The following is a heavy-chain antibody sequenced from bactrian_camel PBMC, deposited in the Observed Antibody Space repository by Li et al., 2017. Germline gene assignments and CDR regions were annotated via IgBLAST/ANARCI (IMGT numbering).Heavy chain of an antibody. J-gene: IGHJ6*01. D-gene: IGHD4*01. Sequence: HVQLVESGGGSVQPGGSLRLSCTASGFSYSNYWMYWVRQAPGKGLEWVSSIGGDGTTYYAESVKGRFTISRDNAKNRVYLQMDSLEFEDNGVYFVAMNFGYWGHGTQVTVS. CDR3: AMNFGY. CDR2: IGGDGTT. CDR1: GFSYSNYW. V-gene: IGHV3S1*01.